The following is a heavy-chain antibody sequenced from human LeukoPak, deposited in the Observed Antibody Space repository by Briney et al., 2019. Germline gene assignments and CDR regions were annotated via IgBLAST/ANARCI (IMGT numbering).Heavy chain of an antibody. D-gene: IGHD1-26*01. Sequence: SETLSLTCAVYGGSFSGYYWSWIRQPPGKGLEWIGEINHSGSTNYNPSLKSRVTISVDTSKNQFSLKLSSVTAADTAVYYCASVGAGNWFDPWGQGTLVTVSS. CDR1: GGSFSGYY. CDR2: INHSGST. CDR3: ASVGAGNWFDP. V-gene: IGHV4-34*01. J-gene: IGHJ5*02.